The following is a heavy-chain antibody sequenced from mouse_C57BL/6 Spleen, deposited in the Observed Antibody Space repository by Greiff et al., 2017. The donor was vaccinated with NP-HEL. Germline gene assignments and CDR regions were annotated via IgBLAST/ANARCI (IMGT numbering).Heavy chain of an antibody. CDR1: GYAFSSYW. J-gene: IGHJ2*01. V-gene: IGHV1-80*01. Sequence: QVQLKESGAELVKPGASVKISCKASGYAFSSYWMNWVKQRPGKGLEWIGQIYPGDGDTNYNGKFKGKATLTADKSSSTAYMQLSSLTSEDSAVYFCARTYYDYDGSYFDYWGQGTTLTVSS. CDR2: IYPGDGDT. D-gene: IGHD2-4*01. CDR3: ARTYYDYDGSYFDY.